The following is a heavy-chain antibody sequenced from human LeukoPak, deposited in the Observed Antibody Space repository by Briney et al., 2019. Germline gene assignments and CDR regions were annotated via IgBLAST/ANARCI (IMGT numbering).Heavy chain of an antibody. J-gene: IGHJ4*02. Sequence: SETLSLTCTVSGGSISSSSYYWGWIRQPPGKGLEWIGSIYYSGSTYYNPSLKSRVTISVDTSKNQFSLKLSSVTAADTAVYYCARSGYCGGDCSDSWGQGTLVTVSS. CDR1: GGSISSSSYY. CDR3: ARSGYCGGDCSDS. D-gene: IGHD2-21*01. CDR2: IYYSGST. V-gene: IGHV4-39*07.